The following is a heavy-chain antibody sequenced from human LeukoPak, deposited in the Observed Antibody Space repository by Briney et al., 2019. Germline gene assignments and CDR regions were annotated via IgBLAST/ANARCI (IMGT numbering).Heavy chain of an antibody. Sequence: PGRSLRLSCAASGFTFSSYAMHWVRQAPGKGLEWVAVISYDGSNKYYADSVKGRFTISRDNSKNTLYLQMNSLRSDDTAVYYCARDLRDCSSTSCFYYYYGMDVWGQGTTVTVSS. V-gene: IGHV3-30-3*01. CDR1: GFTFSSYA. D-gene: IGHD2-2*01. J-gene: IGHJ6*02. CDR2: ISYDGSNK. CDR3: ARDLRDCSSTSCFYYYYGMDV.